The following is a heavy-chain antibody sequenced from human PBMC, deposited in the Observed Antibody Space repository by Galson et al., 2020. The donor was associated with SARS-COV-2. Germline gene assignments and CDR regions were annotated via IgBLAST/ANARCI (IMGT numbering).Heavy chain of an antibody. CDR2: ISYDGSNK. D-gene: IGHD3-10*01. CDR3: AKEQPPRELWFGEPPVAFDY. V-gene: IGHV3-30*18. J-gene: IGHJ4*02. Sequence: GGSLRLSCAASGFTFSSYGMHWVRQAPGKGLEWVAVISYDGSNKYYADSVKGRFTISRDNSKNTLYLQMNSLRAEDTAVYYCAKEQPPRELWFGEPPVAFDYWGQGTLVTVSS. CDR1: GFTFSSYG.